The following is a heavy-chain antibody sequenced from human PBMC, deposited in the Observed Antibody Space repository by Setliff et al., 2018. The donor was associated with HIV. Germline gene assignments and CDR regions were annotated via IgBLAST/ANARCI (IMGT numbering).Heavy chain of an antibody. Sequence: SETLSLTCNVPGGLISSGSYYWSWVRQPAGKGLEWIGRAYISESSHYNPSLKSRVTISVDTSKDQFSLRLSSVTAADTAMYYCVRDDYGYNGKGFDYWGPGTLVTVSS. CDR1: GGLISSGSYY. CDR3: VRDDYGYNGKGFDY. V-gene: IGHV4-61*02. J-gene: IGHJ4*02. D-gene: IGHD4-17*01. CDR2: AYISESS.